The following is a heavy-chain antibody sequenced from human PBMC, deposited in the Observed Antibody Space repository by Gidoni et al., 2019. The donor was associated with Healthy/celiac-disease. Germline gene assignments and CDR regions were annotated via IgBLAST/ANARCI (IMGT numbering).Heavy chain of an antibody. CDR2: ISYSGST. CDR3: ARYLSSGYYSSVGAFDI. CDR1: GCSISSSSYY. Sequence: QLQLQESGRGLVKPSETLSLTCTVSGCSISSSSYYWGRIRQPPGKGLVWIGGISYSGSTYYNPSLKNLVTITVDTSKNQFSLKLGSVTAADTAVYYCARYLSSGYYSSVGAFDIWGQGTMVTVSS. J-gene: IGHJ3*02. V-gene: IGHV4-39*01. D-gene: IGHD3-22*01.